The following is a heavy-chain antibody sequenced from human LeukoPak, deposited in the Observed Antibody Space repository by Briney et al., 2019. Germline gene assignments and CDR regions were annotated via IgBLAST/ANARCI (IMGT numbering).Heavy chain of an antibody. CDR1: GYTFTGYY. CDR2: INPNSGGT. V-gene: IGHV1-2*06. D-gene: IGHD5-18*01. Sequence: GASVKVSCKASGYTFTGYYMHRVRQAPGQGLEWMGRINPNSGGTNYAQKFQGRVTMTRDTSISTAYMELSRLRSDDTAVYYCASPFVDTAMGDYYYYYGMDVWGQGTTVTVSS. J-gene: IGHJ6*02. CDR3: ASPFVDTAMGDYYYYYGMDV.